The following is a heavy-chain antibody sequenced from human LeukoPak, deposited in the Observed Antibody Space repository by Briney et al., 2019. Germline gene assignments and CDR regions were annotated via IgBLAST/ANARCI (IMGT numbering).Heavy chain of an antibody. CDR1: GFTFSYHW. D-gene: IGHD3-22*01. V-gene: IGHV3-74*01. CDR2: IDGGGSST. Sequence: GGSLRLSCGASGFTFSYHWMHWVRQAPGKGLVWVSRIDGGGSSTSYADSVKGRFSISRDNAKSTLYLQMSSLRAEDTAVYYCARGPGSSGGAYVGDYWGPGTLVTVSS. CDR3: ARGPGSSGGAYVGDY. J-gene: IGHJ4*01.